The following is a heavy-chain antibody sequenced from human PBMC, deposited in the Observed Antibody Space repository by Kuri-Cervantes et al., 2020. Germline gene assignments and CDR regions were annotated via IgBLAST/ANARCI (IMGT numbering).Heavy chain of an antibody. CDR1: SYSITSSYY. J-gene: IGHJ4*02. D-gene: IGHD6-19*01. Sequence: SETLSLPCTVSSYSITSSYYWGWVRQSPGKGLEWIGSIYHNGRTYYNPSPRSRVTVSVDTSKNQFSLKLSSVTAADTAVYYCARDWGSGWERGAFDYWGQGTLVTVSS. V-gene: IGHV4-38-2*02. CDR3: ARDWGSGWERGAFDY. CDR2: IYHNGRT.